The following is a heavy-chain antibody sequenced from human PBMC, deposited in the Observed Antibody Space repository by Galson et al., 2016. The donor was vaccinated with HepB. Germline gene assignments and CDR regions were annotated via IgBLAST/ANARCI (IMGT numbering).Heavy chain of an antibody. CDR1: GGSIKSGASY. J-gene: IGHJ4*02. Sequence: TLSLTCTVSGGSIKSGASYWSWIRQHPGKGLEWIGYIHYSGSTFYNPSLQSRLTISLDTSKSQFSLNLTSVTAADTAVYYCASSDSGTYEDCWGQGTLVTVSS. CDR3: ASSDSGTYEDC. CDR2: IHYSGST. D-gene: IGHD1-26*01. V-gene: IGHV4-31*03.